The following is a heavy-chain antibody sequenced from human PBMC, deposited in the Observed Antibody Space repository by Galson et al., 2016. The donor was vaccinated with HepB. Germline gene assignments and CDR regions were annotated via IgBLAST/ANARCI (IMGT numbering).Heavy chain of an antibody. CDR2: IIPIFGTT. J-gene: IGHJ6*02. Sequence: SVKVSCKASEDTFSRYAFSWVRQAPGQGLEWMGGIIPIFGTTNYAQNFQGRVTIIADESTSTVCMELSSLRYEDTAVYFCASPGDGVVVTGPQRPKFYYYVMDVWGQGTTVTVSS. D-gene: IGHD2-15*01. CDR1: EDTFSRYA. V-gene: IGHV1-69*13. CDR3: ASPGDGVVVTGPQRPKFYYYVMDV.